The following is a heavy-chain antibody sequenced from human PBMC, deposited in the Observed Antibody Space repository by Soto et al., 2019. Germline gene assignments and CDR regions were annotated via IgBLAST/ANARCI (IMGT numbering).Heavy chain of an antibody. D-gene: IGHD2-8*01. CDR2: ISYDGSNK. CDR1: GFTFSSYA. V-gene: IGHV3-30-3*01. CDR3: ARDGVDGAEYFQH. Sequence: QVQLVESGGGVVQPGRSLRLSCAASGFTFSSYAMHWVRQAPGKGLEWVAVISYDGSNKYYADSVKGRFTISRDNSKNTLYLQMNSLRAEDTAVYYCARDGVDGAEYFQHWGQGTLVTVSS. J-gene: IGHJ1*01.